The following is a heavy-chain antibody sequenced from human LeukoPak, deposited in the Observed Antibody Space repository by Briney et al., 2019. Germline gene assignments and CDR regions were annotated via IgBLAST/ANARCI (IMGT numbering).Heavy chain of an antibody. J-gene: IGHJ4*02. CDR2: ISSSRTYI. CDR3: ARDMAAASYDY. CDR1: GXTFSTYS. D-gene: IGHD6-25*01. V-gene: IGHV3-21*01. Sequence: GGSLRLSCAASGXTFSTYSLNWVRQAPGKGLEWVSSISSSRTYIYYADSVKGRFTISRDNAKNSLYLQMNSLRAEDTAVYYCARDMAAASYDYWGQGTLVTVSS.